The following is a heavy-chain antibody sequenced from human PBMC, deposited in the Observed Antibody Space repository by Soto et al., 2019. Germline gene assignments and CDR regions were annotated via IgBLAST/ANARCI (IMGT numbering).Heavy chain of an antibody. D-gene: IGHD2-2*01. Sequence: PGGSLRLSCAASGFTFSSYSMNWVRQAPGEGLEWVSSISSSSSYIYYADSVKGRFTISRDNAKNSLYLQMNSLRAEDTAVYYCARDGCSSTSCYVRYYYYYYGMDVWGQGTTVTVSS. CDR1: GFTFSSYS. CDR3: ARDGCSSTSCYVRYYYYYYGMDV. CDR2: ISSSSSYI. V-gene: IGHV3-21*01. J-gene: IGHJ6*02.